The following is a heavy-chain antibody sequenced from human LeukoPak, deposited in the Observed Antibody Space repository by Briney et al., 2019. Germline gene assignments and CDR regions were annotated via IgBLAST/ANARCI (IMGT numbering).Heavy chain of an antibody. V-gene: IGHV1-2*02. CDR1: GYTFTGYY. Sequence: ASVKVSCKASGYTFTGYYMHWVRQAPGQGLEWMGWINPNSGGTNYAQKFQGRVTMTRDTSISTAYMELSRLRSDDTAAYYCARARITMVRGVIPYYFDYWGQGTLVTVSS. J-gene: IGHJ4*02. CDR3: ARARITMVRGVIPYYFDY. D-gene: IGHD3-10*01. CDR2: INPNSGGT.